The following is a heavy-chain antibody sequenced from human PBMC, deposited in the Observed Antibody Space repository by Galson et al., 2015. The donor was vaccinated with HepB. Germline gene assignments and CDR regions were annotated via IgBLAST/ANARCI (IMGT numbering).Heavy chain of an antibody. J-gene: IGHJ3*02. V-gene: IGHV3-48*02. CDR2: ISSGSSTI. Sequence: LRLSCAASGFTFSSHSMNWVRQAPGKGLEWVSYISSGSSTIYYADSVKGRFTISRDNAKNSLFLQMNSLRDEDTAMYYCAREVSIFGGGAFDIWGQGTMVTVSS. D-gene: IGHD3-3*01. CDR1: GFTFSSHS. CDR3: AREVSIFGGGAFDI.